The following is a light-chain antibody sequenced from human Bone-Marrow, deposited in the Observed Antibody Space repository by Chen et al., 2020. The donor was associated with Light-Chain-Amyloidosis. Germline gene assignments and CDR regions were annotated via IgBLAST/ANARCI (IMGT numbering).Light chain of an antibody. Sequence: SYELTQPPSVSVSPGQTARITCSGDDLPTKYAYWYQQKPGQAPVLVIHRATERPSGISERFSGSSSGTTAPLTISGVQAEDEADYHCQSADSSGTYEVIVGGGTKLTVL. J-gene: IGLJ2*01. CDR1: DLPTKY. CDR2: RAT. CDR3: QSADSSGTYEVI. V-gene: IGLV3-25*03.